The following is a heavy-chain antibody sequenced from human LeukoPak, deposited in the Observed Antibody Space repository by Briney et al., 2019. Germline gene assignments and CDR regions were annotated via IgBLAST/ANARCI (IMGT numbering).Heavy chain of an antibody. Sequence: GGSLRLSCAASGFTFSTYAITWVRQGPGKGLEWVSAIRPDGDRTYYANSVRGRFTISRDNSKDTVYLQINGLRVEDTAVYYCERAQSSTRGWYTVDYWGQGTLVTVSS. D-gene: IGHD6-19*01. CDR2: IRPDGDRT. V-gene: IGHV3-23*01. J-gene: IGHJ4*02. CDR3: ERAQSSTRGWYTVDY. CDR1: GFTFSTYA.